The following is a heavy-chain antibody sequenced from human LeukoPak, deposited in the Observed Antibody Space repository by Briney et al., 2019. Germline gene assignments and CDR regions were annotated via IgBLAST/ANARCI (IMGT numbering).Heavy chain of an antibody. J-gene: IGHJ4*02. V-gene: IGHV1-8*01. CDR1: GYTFTTYD. CDR3: ARTAGDFDY. D-gene: IGHD3-16*01. CDR2: MNPKRGNT. Sequence: ASVKLFCKASGYTFTTYDINWVRQATGQGLEWMGWMNPKRGNTGYAQKFQGRVAMTRDTSISTAYMELSSLISDDTAMYYCARTAGDFDYWGQGTLVTVSS.